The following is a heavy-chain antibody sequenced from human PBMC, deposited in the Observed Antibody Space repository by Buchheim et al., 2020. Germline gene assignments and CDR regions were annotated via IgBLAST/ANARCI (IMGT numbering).Heavy chain of an antibody. J-gene: IGHJ6*03. CDR1: GGTFSSYA. Sequence: QVQLVQSGAEVKKPGSSVKVSCKASGGTFSSYAISWVRQAPGQGLEWMGGIIPIFGTANYAQKFQGRVTITADESTSTAYMELSSLRSEDTAVYYCARVWVQTSDFWSGYYEGDYYYYYMDVWGKGTT. D-gene: IGHD3-3*01. CDR3: ARVWVQTSDFWSGYYEGDYYYYYMDV. CDR2: IIPIFGTA. V-gene: IGHV1-69*01.